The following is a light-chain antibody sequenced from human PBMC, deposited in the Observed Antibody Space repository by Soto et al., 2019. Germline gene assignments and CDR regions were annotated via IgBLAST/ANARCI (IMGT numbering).Light chain of an antibody. CDR1: QSIGYS. CDR2: ATS. V-gene: IGKV1-27*01. Sequence: DIPVTQSPSSLPASIGDRVTITCRASQSIGYSLAWYQQQPGRVPKLLIYATSALQSGVPSRFSGGGSGTDFTLTIDSLEPEDIATYYCQKYDRVPGTFGQGTKV. CDR3: QKYDRVPGT. J-gene: IGKJ1*01.